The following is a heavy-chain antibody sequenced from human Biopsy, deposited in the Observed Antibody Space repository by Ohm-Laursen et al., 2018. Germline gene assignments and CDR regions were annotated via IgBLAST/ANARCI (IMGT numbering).Heavy chain of an antibody. CDR1: GESFNGYY. V-gene: IGHV4-34*01. Sequence: TLSHTCSVYGESFNGYYWSWIRRTPGKGLEWIGEINHSGRTNYNPSLKSRVTISVDTSKNQFSLKVRSVTAADTAVYYCVRGVDYYDPYHYYALDVWGQGTTVTVSS. CDR2: INHSGRT. J-gene: IGHJ6*02. D-gene: IGHD3-22*01. CDR3: VRGVDYYDPYHYYALDV.